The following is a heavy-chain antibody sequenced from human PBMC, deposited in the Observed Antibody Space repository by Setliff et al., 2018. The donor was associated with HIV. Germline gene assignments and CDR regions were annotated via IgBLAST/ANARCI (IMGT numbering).Heavy chain of an antibody. CDR2: IYHSGST. Sequence: SETLSLTCSVSGGSISSGGYSWSWIRQPPGKGLEWIGYIYHSGSTSYNPSLKSRVTISVDRYKNQFYLKLSSVTAADTAVYYCARLDCSSSSGFVDYWGQGTLVTVSS. CDR3: ARLDCSSSSGFVDY. J-gene: IGHJ4*02. CDR1: GGSISSGGYS. V-gene: IGHV4-30-2*01. D-gene: IGHD2-2*01.